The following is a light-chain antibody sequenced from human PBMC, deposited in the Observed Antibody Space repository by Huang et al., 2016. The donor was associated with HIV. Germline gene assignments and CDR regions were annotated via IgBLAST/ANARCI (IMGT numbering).Light chain of an antibody. CDR3: QQHSYWPIT. V-gene: IGKV3-11*01. Sequence: DIVLTQSPATLSLSPGERATCSCRASQSVSTFLAGYQHKPGQAPRLLIFDASNRASGVPARFSGTGSGTDFTLTISSLEPSDVAVYYCQQHSYWPITFGRGTRLEI. J-gene: IGKJ5*01. CDR2: DAS. CDR1: QSVSTF.